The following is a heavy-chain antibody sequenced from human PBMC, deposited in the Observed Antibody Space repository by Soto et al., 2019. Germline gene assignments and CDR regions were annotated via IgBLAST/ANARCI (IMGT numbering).Heavy chain of an antibody. CDR3: AGGAVAGTSPAY. Sequence: QVQLQESGPGLVKPSGTLSLTCAVSSGSITSSNWWRWVRQPPGKGLEWIGEIYHSGSTNYNPSLKSRVTVSVDKSKNLFSLKLSSVTAADTAMYYCAGGAVAGTSPAYWGQGTLVTVSS. J-gene: IGHJ4*02. D-gene: IGHD6-19*01. CDR2: IYHSGST. V-gene: IGHV4-4*02. CDR1: SGSITSSNW.